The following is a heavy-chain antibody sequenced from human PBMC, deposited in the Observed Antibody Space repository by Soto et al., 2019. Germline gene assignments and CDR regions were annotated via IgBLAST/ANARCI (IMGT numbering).Heavy chain of an antibody. CDR3: ARGGFTVTTHYGMDV. V-gene: IGHV1-69*02. Sequence: QVQLVQSGAEVKKPGSSVKVSCKASGGTFSSYTISWVRQAPGQGLEWMGRIIPILGIANYAQKFQGRVTITADKSTSTAYMELSSLRSEDTAVYYCARGGFTVTTHYGMDVCGQGTTVTVSS. J-gene: IGHJ6*02. CDR2: IIPILGIA. D-gene: IGHD4-4*01. CDR1: GGTFSSYT.